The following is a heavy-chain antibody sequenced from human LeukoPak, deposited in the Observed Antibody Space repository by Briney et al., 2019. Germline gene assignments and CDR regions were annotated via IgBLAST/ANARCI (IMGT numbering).Heavy chain of an antibody. Sequence: SETLSLTCTVSGYSISSGYYWGWIRQPPGKGLEWIGSIYHSGSTYYNSSLKSRVTISVDTSKNHFSLKLSSVTAADTAVYYCARDGPGGSSTTWGQGTLVTVSS. CDR2: IYHSGST. CDR3: ARDGPGGSSTT. V-gene: IGHV4-38-2*02. CDR1: GYSISSGYY. D-gene: IGHD1-26*01. J-gene: IGHJ5*02.